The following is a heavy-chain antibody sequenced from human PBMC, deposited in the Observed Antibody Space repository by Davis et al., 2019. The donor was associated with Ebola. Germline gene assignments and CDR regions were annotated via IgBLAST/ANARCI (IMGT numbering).Heavy chain of an antibody. V-gene: IGHV4-31*03. Sequence: PSETLSLTCTVSGGSISRGGSYWTWTRQHPGKGLEWIGYIYYSGSTYYKPSLKSRVTISLDTSKNQFSLNLYSVTAADTAVYYCARDLRYDSSGSDYYFYMDVWGKGTTVTVSS. CDR3: ARDLRYDSSGSDYYFYMDV. CDR1: GGSISRGGSY. D-gene: IGHD3-22*01. J-gene: IGHJ6*03. CDR2: IYYSGST.